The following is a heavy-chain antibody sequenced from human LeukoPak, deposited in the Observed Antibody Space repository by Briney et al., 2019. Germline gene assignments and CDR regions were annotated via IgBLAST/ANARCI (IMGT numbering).Heavy chain of an antibody. Sequence: GGSLRLSCAASGFTFSSYGMHWVRQAPGKGLEWVSGISGSDGSTNYADSVKGRFTISRENSKNTLYLQMNSLKTEDTAVYYCTTDVGAIPTFVDYWGQGTLVTVSS. D-gene: IGHD1-26*01. J-gene: IGHJ4*02. CDR3: TTDVGAIPTFVDY. CDR1: GFTFSSYG. CDR2: ISGSDGST. V-gene: IGHV3-23*01.